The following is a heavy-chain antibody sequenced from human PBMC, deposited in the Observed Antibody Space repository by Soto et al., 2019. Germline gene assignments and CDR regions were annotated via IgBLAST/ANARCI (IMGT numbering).Heavy chain of an antibody. CDR3: ARDLTTEPYYYYYGMDV. Sequence: QVQLVESGGGVVQPGRSLRLSCAASGFTFSSYGMHWVRQAPGKGLEWVAVIWYDGSNKYYADSVKGRFTISRDNSKNTLYLQMNSLRAKDTAVYYCARDLTTEPYYYYYGMDVWGQGTTVTVSS. CDR1: GFTFSSYG. D-gene: IGHD3-22*01. J-gene: IGHJ6*02. V-gene: IGHV3-33*01. CDR2: IWYDGSNK.